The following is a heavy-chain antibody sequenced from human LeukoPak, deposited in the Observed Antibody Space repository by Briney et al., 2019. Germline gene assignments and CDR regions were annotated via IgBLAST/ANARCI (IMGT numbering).Heavy chain of an antibody. D-gene: IGHD3-22*01. CDR2: IYYSGST. CDR3: ARTYYDSSGSLGYYFDY. V-gene: IGHV4-39*01. Sequence: PGGSLRLSCAASGFTFSSYGMSWVRQPPGKGLEWIGSIYYSGSTYYNPSLKSRVTISVDTSKNQFSLELSSATAADTAVYYCARTYYDSSGSLGYYFDYWGQGTLVTVSS. CDR1: GFTFSSYG. J-gene: IGHJ4*02.